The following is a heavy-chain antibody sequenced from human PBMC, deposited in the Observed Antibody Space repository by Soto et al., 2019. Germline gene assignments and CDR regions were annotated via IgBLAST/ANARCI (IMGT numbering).Heavy chain of an antibody. CDR3: ARGRIQRWLREDQNTNWFDP. D-gene: IGHD5-18*01. V-gene: IGHV4-61*01. J-gene: IGHJ5*02. CDR1: GGSVSSGSYY. CDR2: IYYSGST. Sequence: PSETLSLTCTVSGGSVSSGSYYWSWIRQPPGKGLEWIGYIYYSGSTNYNPSLKSRVTISVDTSKNQFHLKLSSVTAADTAVYYCARGRIQRWLREDQNTNWFDPWGQGTLVTVSS.